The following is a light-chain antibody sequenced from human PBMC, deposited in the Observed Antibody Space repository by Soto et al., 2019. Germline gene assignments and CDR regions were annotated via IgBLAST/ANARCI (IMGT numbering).Light chain of an antibody. CDR2: DVS. CDR1: SSDVGGYDY. V-gene: IGLV2-14*03. J-gene: IGLJ1*01. CDR3: SSYTTSSTYV. Sequence: QSVLTQPASVSGSPGQSITIPCTGTSSDVGGYDYVSWYQQHPGKAPKLIIYDVSNRPIGVSNRFSGSKSGNTASLTISGLQAEDEADYYCSSYTTSSTYVFGPETKVTVL.